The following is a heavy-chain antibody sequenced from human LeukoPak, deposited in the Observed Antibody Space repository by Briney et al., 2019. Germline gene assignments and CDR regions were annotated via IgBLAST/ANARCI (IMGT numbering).Heavy chain of an antibody. V-gene: IGHV3-7*01. Sequence: GGSLRLSCAASGFTFSSYWMSWVRQAPGKGLEWVANIKQDGSEKYYVDSVKGRFTISRDNAKNSLYLQMNSLRAEDTAVYYCARGSPDFWSGYYMADYWGQGTLVTVSS. J-gene: IGHJ4*02. CDR2: IKQDGSEK. D-gene: IGHD3-3*01. CDR1: GFTFSSYW. CDR3: ARGSPDFWSGYYMADY.